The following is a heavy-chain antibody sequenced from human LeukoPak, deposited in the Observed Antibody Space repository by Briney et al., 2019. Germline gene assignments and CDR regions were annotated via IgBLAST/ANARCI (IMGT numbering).Heavy chain of an antibody. V-gene: IGHV3-53*01. J-gene: IGHJ4*02. D-gene: IGHD6-19*01. CDR2: IYSGGST. CDR1: GFTVSSNY. CDR3: ARGPVAGTNSFEY. Sequence: PGGSLRLSCAASGFTVSSNYMSWVRQAPGKGLEWVAVIYSGGSTYYADSVKGRFTISRDNSENTLYLQMNSLRVEDTAVYYCARGPVAGTNSFEYWGQGTLVTVSS.